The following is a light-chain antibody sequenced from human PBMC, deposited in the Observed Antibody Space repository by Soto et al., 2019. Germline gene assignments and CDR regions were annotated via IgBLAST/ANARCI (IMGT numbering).Light chain of an antibody. CDR1: QSVSSN. Sequence: EIVMTQSPASLSVVPGERATLSCRAGQSVSSNLARYQHKPGQAPRLLTYGASTRATGIPAKFIGSASGTEFTHTISSLQPEDFAVYYCQRYYNWPRTFGQGTKVDIK. CDR3: QRYYNWPRT. J-gene: IGKJ1*01. CDR2: GAS. V-gene: IGKV3-15*01.